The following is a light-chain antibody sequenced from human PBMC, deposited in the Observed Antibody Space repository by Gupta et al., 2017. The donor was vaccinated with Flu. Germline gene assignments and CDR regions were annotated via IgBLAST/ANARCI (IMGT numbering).Light chain of an antibody. V-gene: IGKV1-39*01. Sequence: DIQMTQSPSSLSASVGDTIASTCRKGKDISNFLNWYQQRPGKAPNLMIDGASRGKSGVPSRFSGSGYGKDFTLTSSRLQNEDFANYYLQHSYNSVKFGHGTKVQIK. CDR3: QHSYNSVK. CDR1: KDISNF. J-gene: IGKJ1*01. CDR2: GAS.